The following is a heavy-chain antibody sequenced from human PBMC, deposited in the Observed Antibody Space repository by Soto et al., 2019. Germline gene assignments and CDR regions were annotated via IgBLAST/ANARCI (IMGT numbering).Heavy chain of an antibody. D-gene: IGHD3-10*01. CDR1: GFTSSSYW. CDR2: RNQDGRKQ. CDR3: ARDALTYYYGSGSYLGWPDY. J-gene: IGHJ4*02. Sequence: GGSLRLSCSPSGFTSSSYWMIWGRQARGKGLDCEANRNQDGRKQYSVASVKGRLSMSSDNAKNSLYLQMKSLRAEDTAVYYCARDALTYYYGSGSYLGWPDYWGQGTLGTAPQ. V-gene: IGHV3-7*01.